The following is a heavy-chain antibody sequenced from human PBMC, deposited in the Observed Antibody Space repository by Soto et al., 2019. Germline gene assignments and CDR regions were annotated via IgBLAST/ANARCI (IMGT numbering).Heavy chain of an antibody. D-gene: IGHD3-22*01. V-gene: IGHV1-69*02. CDR1: GGTFSSYT. CDR2: IIPILGIA. CDR3: ARGRSGYYDSSGPTWDDYYYGMDV. Sequence: QVQLVQSGAEVKKPGSSVKVSCKASGGTFSSYTISWVRQAPGQGLEWMGRIIPILGIANYAQKFQGRVTITADKSSSTAYMELSSLGSEDTAVYYCARGRSGYYDSSGPTWDDYYYGMDVWGQGTTVTVSS. J-gene: IGHJ6*02.